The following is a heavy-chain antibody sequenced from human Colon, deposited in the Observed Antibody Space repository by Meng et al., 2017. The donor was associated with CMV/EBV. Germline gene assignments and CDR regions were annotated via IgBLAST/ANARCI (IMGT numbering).Heavy chain of an antibody. Sequence: GESLKISCAASGFTFSNYAMSWVRQAPGKGLDWVSAITSRGDNTYYADSVKGRFTISRDNAKDSVSLQMNNLSPEDTAVYYCVRGAGLVVTRRTYFYDSWGQGTLVTVSS. D-gene: IGHD2-21*02. V-gene: IGHV3-23*01. CDR3: VRGAGLVVTRRTYFYDS. CDR2: ITSRGDNT. J-gene: IGHJ4*02. CDR1: GFTFSNYA.